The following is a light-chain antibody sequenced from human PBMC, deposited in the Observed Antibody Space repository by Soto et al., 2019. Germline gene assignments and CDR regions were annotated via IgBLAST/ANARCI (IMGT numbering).Light chain of an antibody. V-gene: IGLV3-1*01. Sequence: ELSQPPSVSVSPGATVSINCTGDKLGNRYTSWYQQRPGQSPVLVIYEDNKRPSGIPERLSGSNSGDTATLTIAGAQAVDEADYYCSSYTRSSTVVFGGGTKLTVL. CDR3: SSYTRSSTVV. CDR2: EDN. CDR1: KLGNRY. J-gene: IGLJ2*01.